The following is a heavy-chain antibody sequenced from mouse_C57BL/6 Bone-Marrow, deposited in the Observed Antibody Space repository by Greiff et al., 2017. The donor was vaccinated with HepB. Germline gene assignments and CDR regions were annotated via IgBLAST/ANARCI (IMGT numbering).Heavy chain of an antibody. CDR1: GFTFSNYW. CDR2: IRLKSDNYAT. Sequence: EVKVEESGGGLVQPGGSMKLSCVASGFTFSNYWMNWVRQSPEKGLEWVAQIRLKSDNYATHYAESVKGRFTISRDDSKSSVYLQMNNLRAEDTGIYYCTGGEYEGRDFDYWGQGTTLTVSS. CDR3: TGGEYEGRDFDY. J-gene: IGHJ2*01. V-gene: IGHV6-3*01. D-gene: IGHD2-14*01.